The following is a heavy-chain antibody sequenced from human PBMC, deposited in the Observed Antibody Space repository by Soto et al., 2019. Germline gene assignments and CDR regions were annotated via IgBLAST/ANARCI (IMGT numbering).Heavy chain of an antibody. Sequence: ASVKVSCKVSGYTLTELSMHWVRQAPGKGLEWMGGFDPEDGETIYAQKFQGRVNMTEDTSTDTAYRELSSLRSEDTAVYYCATDRRWVGPWGRAPDYYYYYMDVWGKGTTVTVSS. V-gene: IGHV1-24*01. D-gene: IGHD3-16*01. CDR3: ATDRRWVGPWGRAPDYYYYYMDV. CDR2: FDPEDGET. CDR1: GYTLTELS. J-gene: IGHJ6*03.